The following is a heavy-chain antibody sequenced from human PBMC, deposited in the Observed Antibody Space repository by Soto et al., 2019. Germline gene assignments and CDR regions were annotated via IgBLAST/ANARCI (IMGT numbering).Heavy chain of an antibody. J-gene: IGHJ4*02. CDR3: ARRERSYFDY. Sequence: QVQLVESGGGVVQPGRSLRLSCAASGFTFSTYDLHWVRQAPGKGLEWVAIIWYDASNKYYVDSVKGRFTISRDNSKNTLYLEMNSLRAEDTAVYSCARRERSYFDYWGQGTLVTVSS. V-gene: IGHV3-33*01. CDR2: IWYDASNK. CDR1: GFTFSTYD.